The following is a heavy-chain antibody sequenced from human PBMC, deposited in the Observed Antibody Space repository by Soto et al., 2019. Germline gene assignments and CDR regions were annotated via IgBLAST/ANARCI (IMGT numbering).Heavy chain of an antibody. CDR1: GYTFTSYY. V-gene: IGHV1-46*01. D-gene: IGHD3-22*01. CDR3: ARDSPKSGYYYDSSGYTGGPAFDI. J-gene: IGHJ3*02. Sequence: GASVKVSCKASGYTFTSYYMHWVRQAPGQGLEWMGIINPSGGSTSYAQKFQGRVTVTRDTSTSTVYMELSSLRSEDTAVYYCARDSPKSGYYYDSSGYTGGPAFDIWGQGTMVTVSS. CDR2: INPSGGST.